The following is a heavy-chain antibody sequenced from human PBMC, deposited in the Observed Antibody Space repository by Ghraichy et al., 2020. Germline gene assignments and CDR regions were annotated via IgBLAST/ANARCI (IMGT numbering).Heavy chain of an antibody. V-gene: IGHV4-34*01. CDR2: INHSGST. Sequence: SETLSLTCAVYGGSFSGYYWSWIRQPPGKGLEWIGEINHSGSTNYNPSLKSRVTISVDTSKNQFSLKLSSVTAADTAVYYCARGHLKERLAVAGTGYFDYWGQGTLVTVSS. D-gene: IGHD6-19*01. J-gene: IGHJ4*02. CDR3: ARGHLKERLAVAGTGYFDY. CDR1: GGSFSGYY.